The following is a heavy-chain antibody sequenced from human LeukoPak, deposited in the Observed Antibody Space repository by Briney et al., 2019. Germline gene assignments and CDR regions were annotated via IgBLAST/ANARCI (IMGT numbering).Heavy chain of an antibody. CDR3: AKEGYCSGGSCYADAFDI. CDR1: GFTFSSDA. Sequence: GGSLRLSCAASGFTFSSDAMSWGPQAPGKGLEWVSAISGSGGSTYYADSVKGRFTISRDNSKNTLYLQMNSLRAEDTAVYYCAKEGYCSGGSCYADAFDIWGQGTMVTVSS. D-gene: IGHD2-15*01. CDR2: ISGSGGST. V-gene: IGHV3-23*01. J-gene: IGHJ3*02.